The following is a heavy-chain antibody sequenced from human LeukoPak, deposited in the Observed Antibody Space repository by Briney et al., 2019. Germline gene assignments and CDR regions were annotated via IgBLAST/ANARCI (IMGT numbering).Heavy chain of an antibody. CDR1: GGSISSYY. V-gene: IGHV4-59*01. CDR3: ARGQSWYSSSLPDY. CDR2: IYYRGST. J-gene: IGHJ4*02. Sequence: SETLSLTCTVSGGSISSYYWSWIRQPPGKGLEWIGYIYYRGSTNYNPSLKSRVTISVDTSKNQFSLKLSSVTAADTAVYYCARGQSWYSSSLPDYWGQGTLVTVSS. D-gene: IGHD6-13*01.